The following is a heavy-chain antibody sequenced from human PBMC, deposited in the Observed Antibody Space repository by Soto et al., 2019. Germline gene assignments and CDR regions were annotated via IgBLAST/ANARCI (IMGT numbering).Heavy chain of an antibody. D-gene: IGHD3-3*01. CDR2: IYYSGST. V-gene: IGHV4-59*08. J-gene: IGHJ5*02. Sequence: SETLSLTCTVSGGSISSYYWSWIRQPPGKGLEWIGYIYYSGSTNYNPSLKSRVTISVDTSKNQFSLKLSSVTAADTAVYYCARLRFLEWFRKSTGGNWFDPWGQGTLVTVSS. CDR3: ARLRFLEWFRKSTGGNWFDP. CDR1: GGSISSYY.